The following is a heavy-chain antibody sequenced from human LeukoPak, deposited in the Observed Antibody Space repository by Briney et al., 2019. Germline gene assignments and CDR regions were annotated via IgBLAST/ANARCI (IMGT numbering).Heavy chain of an antibody. Sequence: GGSLRLSCAASGFTFSDYYMSWIRQAPGKGLEWVSYISSSGSTIYYADSVKGRFTISRDNAKNTLYLQMNSLRAEDTAVYYCAKPAKTDYADYWGQGTLVTVSS. D-gene: IGHD1-14*01. V-gene: IGHV3-11*01. CDR1: GFTFSDYY. CDR2: ISSSGSTI. J-gene: IGHJ4*02. CDR3: AKPAKTDYADY.